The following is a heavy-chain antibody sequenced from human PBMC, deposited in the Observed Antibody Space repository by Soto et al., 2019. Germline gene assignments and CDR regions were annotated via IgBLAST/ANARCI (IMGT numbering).Heavy chain of an antibody. Sequence: GGSLRLSCAASGFTFSSYEMNWVRQAPGKGLEWVPFISSSGSTIYYADSVKGRFTISRDNAKNSLYLQMNSLRAEDTAVYYCVYGYYFDYWGQGTLVTVSS. V-gene: IGHV3-48*03. CDR1: GFTFSSYE. D-gene: IGHD3-10*01. CDR3: VYGYYFDY. CDR2: ISSSGSTI. J-gene: IGHJ4*02.